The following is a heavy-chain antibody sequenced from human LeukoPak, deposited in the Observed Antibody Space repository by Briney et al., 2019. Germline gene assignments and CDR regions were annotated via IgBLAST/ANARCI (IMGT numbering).Heavy chain of an antibody. D-gene: IGHD6-19*01. CDR2: INSDGTGT. CDR1: GFTFNSYW. CDR3: ARDFSGWYYNWFDP. J-gene: IGHJ5*02. V-gene: IGHV3-74*01. Sequence: PGGSLRLSCAASGFTFNSYWMHWVRQAPGKGLVWVSRINSDGTGTTYADSVKGRFTISRDNAKNTLYLQMNSLRAEDTAVYYCARDFSGWYYNWFDPSGQGTLVTVSS.